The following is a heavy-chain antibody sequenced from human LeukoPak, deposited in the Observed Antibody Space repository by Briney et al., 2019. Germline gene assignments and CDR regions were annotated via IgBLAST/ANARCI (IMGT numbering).Heavy chain of an antibody. CDR1: GFTFSSYA. CDR3: AKDPYTAMAPYYFDY. D-gene: IGHD5-18*01. Sequence: GGSLRLSCAASGFTFSSYAMSWVRQAPGKGLEWVSAISGSGGSTYYADSVKGRFTISRDNPKNTLYLQMNSLRAKDTAVYYCAKDPYTAMAPYYFDYWGQGTLVTVSS. CDR2: ISGSGGST. J-gene: IGHJ4*02. V-gene: IGHV3-23*01.